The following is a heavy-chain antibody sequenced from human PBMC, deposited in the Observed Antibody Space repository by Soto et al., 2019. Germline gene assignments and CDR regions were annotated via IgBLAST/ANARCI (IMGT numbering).Heavy chain of an antibody. CDR2: IYPGAST. Sequence: QVQLRESGSGLVKPSQTLSLTCSVSGASVTRDGNCWTWIRQPPGKGVEFVASIYPGASTFYNPSLTSQATIPLDRSKNQFSLKLTSVTAADTAVYYCARKVDSNSQFHDRAHGTLVTVSA. CDR1: GASVTRDGNC. D-gene: IGHD6-13*01. CDR3: ARKVDSNSQFHD. J-gene: IGHJ4*01. V-gene: IGHV4-30-2*01.